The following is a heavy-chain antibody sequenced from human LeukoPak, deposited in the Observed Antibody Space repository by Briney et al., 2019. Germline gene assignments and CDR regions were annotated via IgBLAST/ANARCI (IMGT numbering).Heavy chain of an antibody. CDR2: INPNSGGT. V-gene: IGHV1-2*02. CDR3: ARGGYCSSTSCYWRYYYYYMDV. CDR1: GYTFTGYY. J-gene: IGHJ6*03. D-gene: IGHD2-2*01. Sequence: GASVKVSCKASGYTFTGYYMHWVRQAPGQGLEWMGWINPNSGGTNYAQKFQGRVTMTRDTSISTAYMELSRLRSDDTAVYYCARGGYCSSTSCYWRYYYYYMDVWGKGTTVTVSS.